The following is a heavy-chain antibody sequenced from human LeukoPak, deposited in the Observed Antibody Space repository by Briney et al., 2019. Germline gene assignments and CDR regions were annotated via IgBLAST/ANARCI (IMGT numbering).Heavy chain of an antibody. CDR2: IYFGGNT. Sequence: SETLSLTCTVSGGSLSSSSYQWGWLRQPPGRGLEWIGNIYFGGNTYYSPSLRYRVTVSVDTSRNQFSLQLTSVTAADTAVYYCARLRRTTVTTYNYHHYMDVWGKGTTVTVSS. CDR3: ARLRRTTVTTYNYHHYMDV. D-gene: IGHD4-11*01. J-gene: IGHJ6*03. CDR1: GGSLSSSSYQ. V-gene: IGHV4-39*01.